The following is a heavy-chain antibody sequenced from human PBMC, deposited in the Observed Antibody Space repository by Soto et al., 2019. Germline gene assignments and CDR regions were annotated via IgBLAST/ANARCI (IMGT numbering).Heavy chain of an antibody. CDR2: IYWDDDK. J-gene: IGHJ4*02. V-gene: IGHV2-5*02. Sequence: QITLKESGPTLGKPTQTLTLTCTFSGFSFSSSAVGVAWIRQPPGKALEWLALIYWDDDKRYSPSLKSRLTITRDTSKNQVVLTMTNMDPVDTGTYFDVRRTKVRGVIGAHFDKWGQGTLITVS. D-gene: IGHD3-10*01. CDR1: GFSFSSSAVG. CDR3: VRRTKVRGVIGAHFDK.